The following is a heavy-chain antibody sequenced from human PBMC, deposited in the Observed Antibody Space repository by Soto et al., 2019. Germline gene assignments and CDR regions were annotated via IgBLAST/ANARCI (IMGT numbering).Heavy chain of an antibody. D-gene: IGHD3-16*02. CDR2: ISYDGINE. V-gene: IGHV3-30*15. CDR3: ARDRLRLGELSLIGYFDY. CDR1: GFTFTSYA. J-gene: IGHJ4*02. Sequence: QVQLVESGGSVVQPGRSLRLSCEASGFTFTSYAMHWVRQAPGTGLEWVAVISYDGINEYYADSVKGRFTISRDNSKNTLFLQMSSLRVEDTAVYYCARDRLRLGELSLIGYFDYWGQGTLVTVSS.